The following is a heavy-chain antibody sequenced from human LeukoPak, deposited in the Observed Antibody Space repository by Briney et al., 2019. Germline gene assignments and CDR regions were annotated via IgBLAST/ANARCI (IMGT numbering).Heavy chain of an antibody. Sequence: PGGSLRLSCAASGFTFSSYDMHWVRQTTGRGLEWVSVIGTNADTYYPGSVKGRFTISRENAKNSLYLQMTSLRAGDTAVYYCARGSGWGMDVWGQGTTVTVSS. V-gene: IGHV3-13*04. CDR1: GFTFSSYD. CDR3: ARGSGWGMDV. J-gene: IGHJ6*02. CDR2: IGTNADT. D-gene: IGHD3-10*01.